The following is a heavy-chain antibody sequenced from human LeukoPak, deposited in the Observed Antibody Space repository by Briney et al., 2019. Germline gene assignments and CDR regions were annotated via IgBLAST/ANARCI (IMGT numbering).Heavy chain of an antibody. Sequence: GGSLRLSCAASGFTFSSYAMHWVRQAPGKGLEWAAVISYDGSNKYYADSVKGRFTISRDNSKNTLYLQMNSLRAEDTAVYYCARESRITGTFDYWGQGTLVTVSS. V-gene: IGHV3-30-3*01. J-gene: IGHJ4*02. CDR3: ARESRITGTFDY. CDR1: GFTFSSYA. D-gene: IGHD1-20*01. CDR2: ISYDGSNK.